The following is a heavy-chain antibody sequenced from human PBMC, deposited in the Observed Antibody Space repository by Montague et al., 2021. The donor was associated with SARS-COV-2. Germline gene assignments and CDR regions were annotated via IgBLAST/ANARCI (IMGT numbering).Heavy chain of an antibody. CDR1: GFYFSYA. CDR2: ISNDGSNK. CDR3: ARESGSFHGGGYFDY. D-gene: IGHD1-26*01. Sequence: SLRLSCAASGFYFSYAMHWVRQAPGKGLEWVALISNDGSNKHYADSVKGRFTISGDNSKSTLYLQMNSLRTEDTAVYYCARESGSFHGGGYFDYWGQGSLVTVSS. J-gene: IGHJ4*02. V-gene: IGHV3-30*04.